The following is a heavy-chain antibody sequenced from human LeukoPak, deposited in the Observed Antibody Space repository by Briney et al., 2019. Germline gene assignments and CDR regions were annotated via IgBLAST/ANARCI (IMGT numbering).Heavy chain of an antibody. CDR1: GGSISSGGYS. D-gene: IGHD6-6*01. CDR2: IYHSGST. CDR3: ARSSYSSSSSV. Sequence: SETLSLTCAVSGGSISSGGYSWSWIRQPPGKGLEWIGYIYHSGSTYYNPSLKSRVTISVDRSKNQFSLKLSSVTAADTAVYYCARSSYSSSSSVWGQGTMVTVSS. V-gene: IGHV4-30-2*01. J-gene: IGHJ3*01.